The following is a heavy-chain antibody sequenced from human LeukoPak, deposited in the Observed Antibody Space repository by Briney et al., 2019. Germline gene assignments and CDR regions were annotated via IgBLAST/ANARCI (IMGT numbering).Heavy chain of an antibody. D-gene: IGHD6-13*01. CDR1: GFTFSSYS. Sequence: GGSLRLSCAASGFTFSSYSMNWVRQAPGKGLEWVSSISSSSSYIYYADSVKGRFTISRDNAKNSLYLQMNSLRAEDTAVYYCARDPLIAAAGPHYFDYWGQGTLVTVSS. V-gene: IGHV3-21*01. CDR2: ISSSSSYI. CDR3: ARDPLIAAAGPHYFDY. J-gene: IGHJ4*02.